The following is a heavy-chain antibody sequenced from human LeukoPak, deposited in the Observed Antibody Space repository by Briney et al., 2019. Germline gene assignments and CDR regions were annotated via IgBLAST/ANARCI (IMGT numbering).Heavy chain of an antibody. J-gene: IGHJ4*02. D-gene: IGHD6-13*01. Sequence: ASVKVSCKASGYTFTSYAMHWVRQAPGQRLEWMGWINAGNGNTKYSQKFQGRVTITRDTSASTAYMELSSLRSEDTAVYYCARYPVYSSSWHYFDYWGQGTLVTVSS. CDR1: GYTFTSYA. CDR3: ARYPVYSSSWHYFDY. V-gene: IGHV1-3*01. CDR2: INAGNGNT.